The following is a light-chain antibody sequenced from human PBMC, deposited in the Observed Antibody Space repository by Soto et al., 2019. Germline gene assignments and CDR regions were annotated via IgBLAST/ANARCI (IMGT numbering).Light chain of an antibody. CDR2: GAT. CDR3: LQDYNYPRT. CDR1: RTIRTK. Sequence: APKMTKLQSSWFAPVGARVTITSRAIRTIRTKLGWYQQKPGKAPKLLIYGATTLQSGVPSRFSGSGSGTDFTLTISGLQPEDFATYYCLQDYNYPRTFGQGTKVEVK. V-gene: IGKV1-6*01. J-gene: IGKJ1*01.